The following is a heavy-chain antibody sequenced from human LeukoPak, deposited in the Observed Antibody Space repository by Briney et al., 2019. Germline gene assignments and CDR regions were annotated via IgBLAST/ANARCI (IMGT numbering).Heavy chain of an antibody. CDR1: GFTFSSYW. CDR2: IKQDGSEK. V-gene: IGHV3-7*01. CDR3: ARDSGYEFRGYYYYYGMDV. Sequence: TGGSLRLSCAASGFTFSSYWMSWVRQAPGKGLEWEANIKQDGSEKYYVDSVKGRFTISRDNAKNSLYLQMNSLRAEDTAVYYCARDSGYEFRGYYYYYGMDVWGQGTTVTVSS. J-gene: IGHJ6*02. D-gene: IGHD5-12*01.